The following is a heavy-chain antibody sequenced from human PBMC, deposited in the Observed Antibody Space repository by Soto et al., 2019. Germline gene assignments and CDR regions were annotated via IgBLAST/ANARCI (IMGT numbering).Heavy chain of an antibody. CDR2: ISHEGSYK. CDR3: AKEGGYGDRIADDYYYYGMDV. V-gene: IGHV3-30*18. Sequence: QVQLVESGGGVVQPGGSLRLSCAVSGFSFRSFGMHWVRQAPGKGLEWVTVISHEGSYKHYADSVKGRFTISRDDSKNTLYLQMNSLRDDDTAVYYCAKEGGYGDRIADDYYYYGMDVWGQGTTVTVSS. J-gene: IGHJ6*02. CDR1: GFSFRSFG. D-gene: IGHD4-17*01.